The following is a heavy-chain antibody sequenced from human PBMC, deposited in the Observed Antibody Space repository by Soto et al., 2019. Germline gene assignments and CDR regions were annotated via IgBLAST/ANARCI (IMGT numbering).Heavy chain of an antibody. CDR1: GGSISSGGYY. D-gene: IGHD3-10*01. CDR3: ARLWFGELLDYYGMDV. V-gene: IGHV4-31*03. CDR2: IYYSGST. J-gene: IGHJ6*02. Sequence: PSETLSLTCTVSGGSISSGGYYWSWIRQHPGKGLEWIGYIYYSGSTYYNPSLKSRVTISVDTSKNQFSLKLSSVTAADTAVYYCARLWFGELLDYYGMDVWGQGTTVTVSS.